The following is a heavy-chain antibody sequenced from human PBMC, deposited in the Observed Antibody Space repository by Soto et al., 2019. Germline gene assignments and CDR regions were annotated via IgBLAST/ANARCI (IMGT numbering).Heavy chain of an antibody. D-gene: IGHD7-27*01. CDR2: IYYSGST. J-gene: IGHJ4*02. Sequence: PSETLSLTCTVSGGSISSYYWSWIRQPPGKGLEWIGYIYYSGSTNYNPSLKSRVTISVDTSKNQFSLKLSSVTAADTAVYYCAGSWGFYYFDYWGQGTQVTVSS. CDR1: GGSISSYY. CDR3: AGSWGFYYFDY. V-gene: IGHV4-59*01.